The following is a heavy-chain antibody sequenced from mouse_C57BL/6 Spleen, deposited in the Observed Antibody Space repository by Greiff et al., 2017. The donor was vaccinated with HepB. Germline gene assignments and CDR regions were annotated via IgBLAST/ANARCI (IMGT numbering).Heavy chain of an antibody. Sequence: VQLQQSGAELVKAGASVKMSCKASGYTFTSYWMHWVKQRLGQGLEWFAETNPTNGRTYYNEQFKSKSTLTVDKSSSTAYMLLSGPPFADSAVYYCARIKKIVATYFDYWGQGTTLTVSS. D-gene: IGHD1-1*01. CDR3: ARIKKIVATYFDY. CDR1: GYTFTSYW. CDR2: TNPTNGRT. V-gene: IGHV1S81*02. J-gene: IGHJ2*01.